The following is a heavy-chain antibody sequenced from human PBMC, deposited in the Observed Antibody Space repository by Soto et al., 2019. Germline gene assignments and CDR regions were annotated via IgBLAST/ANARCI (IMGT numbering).Heavy chain of an antibody. CDR3: ARRGAARPDVLGMDV. J-gene: IGHJ6*02. Sequence: GSLKISCKGSGYSFTSYWIGWVRQMPGKGLEWMGIIYPGDSDTRYSPSFQGQVTISADKSISTAYLQWSSLKASDTAMYYCARRGAARPDVLGMDVWGQGTTVTVSS. V-gene: IGHV5-51*01. D-gene: IGHD6-6*01. CDR2: IYPGDSDT. CDR1: GYSFTSYW.